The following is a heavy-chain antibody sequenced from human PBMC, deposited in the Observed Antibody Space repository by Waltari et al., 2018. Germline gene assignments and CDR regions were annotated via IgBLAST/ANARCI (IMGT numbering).Heavy chain of an antibody. J-gene: IGHJ5*02. CDR1: GGTFSSYA. V-gene: IGHV1-69*13. D-gene: IGHD4-17*01. CDR2: IIPIFGTA. CDR3: ARDRGFGTTVSSNWFDP. Sequence: QVQLVQSGAEVKKPGSSVKVSCKASGGTFSSYAISWVRQAPGQGLEWMGGIIPIFGTANYAQKFQGRVTITADESTSTAYMELSSLRSEDTAVYYCARDRGFGTTVSSNWFDPWGQGTLVTVSS.